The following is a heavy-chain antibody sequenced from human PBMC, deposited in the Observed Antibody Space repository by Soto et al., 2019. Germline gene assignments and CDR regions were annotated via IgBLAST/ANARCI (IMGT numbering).Heavy chain of an antibody. CDR1: GGSISSSSYY. D-gene: IGHD6-19*01. CDR3: ASLAVADVAFDI. J-gene: IGHJ3*02. Sequence: PSETLSLTCTVSGGSISSSSYYWGWIRQPPGKGLEWIGSIYYSGSTYYNPSLKSRVTISVDTSKNQFSLKLSSVTAADTAVYYCASLAVADVAFDIWGQGTMVTVSS. CDR2: IYYSGST. V-gene: IGHV4-39*01.